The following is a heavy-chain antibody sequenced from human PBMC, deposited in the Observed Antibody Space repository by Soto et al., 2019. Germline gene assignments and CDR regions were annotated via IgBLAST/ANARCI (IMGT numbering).Heavy chain of an antibody. CDR1: GFTFSSYW. CDR3: ASGPMSIAARPDDYYYYYMDV. CDR2: INSDGSST. J-gene: IGHJ6*03. D-gene: IGHD6-6*01. Sequence: EVQLVESGGGLVQPGGSLRLSCAASGFTFSSYWMHWVRQAPGKGLVWVSRINSDGSSTSYADSVKGRFTISRDNAKNTLYLQMNSLRAEDTAVYYCASGPMSIAARPDDYYYYYMDVWGKGTTVTVSS. V-gene: IGHV3-74*01.